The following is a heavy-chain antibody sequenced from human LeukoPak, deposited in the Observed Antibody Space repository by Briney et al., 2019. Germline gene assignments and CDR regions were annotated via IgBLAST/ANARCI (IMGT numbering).Heavy chain of an antibody. Sequence: ESGPTLVKPTQTLTLTCTFSGFSLSTGKMGVGWIRQPPGKALEWLSLIYLDDDKLYSPSLESRLTITKDPSKNQVVLTMTNMAPVDTGTYYCAHRVAYSSRIKYWGQGTPVTVSS. CDR1: GFSLSTGKMG. CDR2: IYLDDDK. CDR3: AHRVAYSSRIKY. J-gene: IGHJ4*02. D-gene: IGHD6-13*01. V-gene: IGHV2-5*02.